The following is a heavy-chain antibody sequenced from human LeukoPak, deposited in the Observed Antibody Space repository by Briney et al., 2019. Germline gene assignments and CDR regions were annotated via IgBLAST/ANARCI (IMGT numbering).Heavy chain of an antibody. CDR3: ARGSTQKH. D-gene: IGHD5/OR15-5a*01. J-gene: IGHJ1*01. V-gene: IGHV4-34*01. CDR1: GGSFSGYY. Sequence: KPSETLSLTCAVYGGSFSGYYWSWIRQPPGKGLEWIGEINHSGSTNYNPSLKSRVTISVDTSKNQFSLKLSSVTAADTAVYYCARGSTQKHWGQGTLVTVSS. CDR2: INHSGST.